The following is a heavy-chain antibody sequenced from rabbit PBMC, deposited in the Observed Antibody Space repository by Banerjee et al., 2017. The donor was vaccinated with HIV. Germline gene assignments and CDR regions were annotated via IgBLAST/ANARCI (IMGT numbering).Heavy chain of an antibody. CDR1: GFSFSSSYY. J-gene: IGHJ4*01. D-gene: IGHD4-1*01. CDR2: IYTGSGST. Sequence: QEQLEESGGGLVQPEGSLTLTCTASGFSFSSSYYMCWVRQAPGKGLEWIGCIYTGSGSTYYASWVNGRFTISKTSTTVTLQMTSLTAADTATYFCARDLAGVIGWNFNLWGPGTLVTVS. CDR3: ARDLAGVIGWNFNL. V-gene: IGHV1S45*01.